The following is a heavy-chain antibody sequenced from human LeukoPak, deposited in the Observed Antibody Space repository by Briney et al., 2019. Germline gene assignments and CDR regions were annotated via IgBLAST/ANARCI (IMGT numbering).Heavy chain of an antibody. J-gene: IGHJ5*01. CDR3: MREVGSINWYAY. CDR2: INPNSGGT. V-gene: IGHV1-2*02. CDR1: GYTFTDYF. D-gene: IGHD6-13*01. Sequence: ASVKVSCKAAGYTFTDYFMHWVRQAPGQGLEWIGWINPNSGGTKYAQKFQGRVTMTRDTSISTAYIEVSRLRSDDTAVYYCMREVGSINWYAYWGQGTLVTVSS.